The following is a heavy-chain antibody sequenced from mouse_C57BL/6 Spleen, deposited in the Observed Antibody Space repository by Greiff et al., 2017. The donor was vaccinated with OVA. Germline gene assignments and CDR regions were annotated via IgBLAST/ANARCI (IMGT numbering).Heavy chain of an antibody. J-gene: IGHJ2*01. CDR2: IDPETGGT. CDR1: GYTFTDYE. CDR3: TRYNDYFDY. Sequence: VQLVESGAELVRPGASVTLSCKASGYTFTDYEMHWVKQTPVHGLEWIGAIDPETGGTAYNQKFKGKAILTADKSSSTAYMELRSLTSEDSAVYYCTRYNDYFDYWGQGTTLTVSS. D-gene: IGHD6-1*01. V-gene: IGHV1-15*01.